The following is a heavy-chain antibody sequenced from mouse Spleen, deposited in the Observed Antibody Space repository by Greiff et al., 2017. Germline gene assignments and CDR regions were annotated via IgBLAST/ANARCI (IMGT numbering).Heavy chain of an antibody. V-gene: IGHV1-4*01. CDR1: GYTFTSYT. CDR3: ARYSYRSYAMDY. D-gene: IGHD2-14*01. J-gene: IGHJ4*01. CDR2: INPSSGYT. Sequence: VQLQQSGAELARPGASVKMSCKASGYTFTSYTMHWVKQRPGQGLEWIGYINPSSGYTKYNQKFKDKATLTADKSSSTAYMQLSSLTSEDSAVYYCARYSYRSYAMDYWGQGTSVTVSS.